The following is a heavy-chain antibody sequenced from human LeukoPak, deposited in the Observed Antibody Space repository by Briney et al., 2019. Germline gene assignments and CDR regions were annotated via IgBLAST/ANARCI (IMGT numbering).Heavy chain of an antibody. D-gene: IGHD3-22*01. CDR1: GFTVSSNY. CDR3: ARARRYYDSSGYYYYFDY. V-gene: IGHV3-53*01. J-gene: IGHJ4*02. CDR2: IYSGGST. Sequence: GGSLRLSCAASGFTVSSNYMSWVRQAPGKGLEWVSAIYSGGSTYYADSVKGRFTISRDNSKNTLYLQMNSLRAEDTAVYYCARARRYYDSSGYYYYFDYWGQGTLVTVSS.